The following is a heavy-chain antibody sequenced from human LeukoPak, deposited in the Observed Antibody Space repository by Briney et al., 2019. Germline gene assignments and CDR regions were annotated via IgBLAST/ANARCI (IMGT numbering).Heavy chain of an antibody. CDR2: IYYSGST. V-gene: IGHV4-59*01. CDR3: ARDRAAARRYYGMDV. Sequence: SETLSLTCTVSGGSISSYYWSWIRQPPAPGLDLIGHIYYSGSTNYNPSLKSRVTISVDTSKNQFSLKLSSVTAADTAVYYCARDRAAARRYYGMDVWGQGTTVTVSS. CDR1: GGSISSYY. J-gene: IGHJ6*02. D-gene: IGHD6-6*01.